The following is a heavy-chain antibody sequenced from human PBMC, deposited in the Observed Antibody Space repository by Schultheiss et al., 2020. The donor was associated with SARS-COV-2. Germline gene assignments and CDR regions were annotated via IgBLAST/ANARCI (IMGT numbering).Heavy chain of an antibody. CDR2: IYHSGST. Sequence: SETLSLTCAVSGYSISSGYYWGWIRQPPGKGLEWIGSIYHSGSTYYNPSLKSRVTISVDTSKNQFSLKLSSVTAADTAVYYCARDLGSRGPIDYWGQGTLVTVSS. CDR3: ARDLGSRGPIDY. CDR1: GYSISSGYY. J-gene: IGHJ4*02. D-gene: IGHD6-13*01. V-gene: IGHV4-38-2*02.